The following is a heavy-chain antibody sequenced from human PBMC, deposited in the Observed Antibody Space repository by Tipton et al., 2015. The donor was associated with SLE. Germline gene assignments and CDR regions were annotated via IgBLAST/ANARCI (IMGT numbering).Heavy chain of an antibody. CDR1: GGSISSHY. CDR3: ARGYYDFWSGPPFDF. Sequence: TLSLTCSVSGGSISSHYWSWIRQPPGKGLEWIGYNQDSGSTNYNPSLKSRVTIFVDTSKNQFSLKLTSVTAADTAVYYCARGYYDFWSGPPFDFWGQGTLVTVSS. CDR2: NQDSGST. V-gene: IGHV4-4*08. J-gene: IGHJ4*02. D-gene: IGHD3-3*01.